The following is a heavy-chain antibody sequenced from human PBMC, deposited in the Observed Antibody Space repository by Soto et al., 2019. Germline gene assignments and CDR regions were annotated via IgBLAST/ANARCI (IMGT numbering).Heavy chain of an antibody. D-gene: IGHD3-3*01. J-gene: IGHJ4*02. Sequence: GGSLRLSCTSSGFTFGDYAMSWFRQALGKGQEWVGFIRSKAYGGTTEYAASVKGRFTISRDDSKSIAYLQVNSLKTEDTAGYYCTRDQFPLLRFLEWSRFDYWGQGTLVTVSS. CDR2: IRSKAYGGTT. V-gene: IGHV3-49*03. CDR3: TRDQFPLLRFLEWSRFDY. CDR1: GFTFGDYA.